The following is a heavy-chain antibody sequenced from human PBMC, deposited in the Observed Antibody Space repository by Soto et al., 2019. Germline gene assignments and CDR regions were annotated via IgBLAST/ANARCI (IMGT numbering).Heavy chain of an antibody. J-gene: IGHJ6*02. V-gene: IGHV1-69*01. CDR1: GGTFSSYA. D-gene: IGHD2-2*01. Sequence: QVQLVQSGAEVKKPGSSVKVSCKASGGTFSSYAISWVRQAPGQGLEWMGGIIHIFGTANYAQKFQGRVTITADESTSTAYMELSSLRSEDTAVYYCARDQDIVVVPAAKHYYYYGMDVWGQGTTVTVSS. CDR3: ARDQDIVVVPAAKHYYYYGMDV. CDR2: IIHIFGTA.